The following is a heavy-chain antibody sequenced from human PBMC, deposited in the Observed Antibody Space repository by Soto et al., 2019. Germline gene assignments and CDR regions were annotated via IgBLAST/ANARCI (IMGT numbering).Heavy chain of an antibody. CDR1: GFTFSSYS. D-gene: IGHD2-15*01. CDR3: ERDIVSREYYFDY. CDR2: ISSSSSYI. Sequence: GGSLSLSCASSGFTFSSYSMNWVRQAQGKGLEWVSSISSSSSYIYYADSVKGRFTISRDNAKNSLYLQMNSLRAEDTAVYYCERDIVSREYYFDYWGQGTPVTVSS. J-gene: IGHJ4*02. V-gene: IGHV3-21*01.